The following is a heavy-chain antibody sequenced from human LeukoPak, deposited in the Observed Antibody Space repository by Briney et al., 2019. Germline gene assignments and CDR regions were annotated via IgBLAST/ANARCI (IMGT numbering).Heavy chain of an antibody. CDR3: ARGREGDYGRFDP. J-gene: IGHJ5*02. Sequence: SRTLSPTCTVSGGSISSGDYYWSWIRQPPGKGLEWIGYIYYSGSTYYNPSLKSRVTISVDTSKNQFSLKLSSVTAADTAVYYCARGREGDYGRFDPWGQGTLVTVSS. CDR1: GGSISSGDYY. CDR2: IYYSGST. V-gene: IGHV4-30-4*08. D-gene: IGHD4-17*01.